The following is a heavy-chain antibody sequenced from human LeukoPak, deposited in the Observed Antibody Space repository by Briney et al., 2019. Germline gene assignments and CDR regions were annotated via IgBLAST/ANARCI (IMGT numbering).Heavy chain of an antibody. CDR1: GFTFNTAW. Sequence: GGSLRLSCAASGFTFNTAWMSWVRQAPGKGLEWVGRIKTKTGGGTAEYAAPVKGRFTISRDDSKNTLYLQMDSLKTEDTAVYHCATGGHYFGAWGQGSLVTVSA. J-gene: IGHJ4*02. D-gene: IGHD3-10*01. V-gene: IGHV3-15*01. CDR2: IKTKTGGGTA. CDR3: ATGGHYFGA.